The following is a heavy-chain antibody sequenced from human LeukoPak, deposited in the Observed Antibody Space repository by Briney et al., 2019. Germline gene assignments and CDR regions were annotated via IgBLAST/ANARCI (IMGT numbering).Heavy chain of an antibody. CDR3: ARVSSWYRAADY. V-gene: IGHV4-61*01. CDR2: VYYSGST. D-gene: IGHD6-13*01. CDR1: GGSVRSDSYY. Sequence: SETLSLTCTVSGGSVRSDSYYWSWIRQPPGKGLEWIGYVYYSGSTNYDPSLKSRVTISVDTSKNQFSLKLSSVTAADTAVYYCARVSSWYRAADYWGQGTLVTVSS. J-gene: IGHJ4*02.